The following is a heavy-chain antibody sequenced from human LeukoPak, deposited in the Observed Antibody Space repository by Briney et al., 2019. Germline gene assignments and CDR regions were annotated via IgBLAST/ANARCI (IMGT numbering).Heavy chain of an antibody. CDR2: IYHSGST. V-gene: IGHV4-30-2*01. D-gene: IGHD3-22*01. J-gene: IGHJ3*02. CDR3: ARGRDLDYYDSSGYYAGAFDI. Sequence: SENLSLTCTVSGGSISSGGYYWGWIRPPPGEGPGGVGYIYHSGSTYYNPSLKSRVTISVDRSKNQFSLKLSSVTAADTAVYYCARGRDLDYYDSSGYYAGAFDIWGQGTMVTVSS. CDR1: GGSISSGGYY.